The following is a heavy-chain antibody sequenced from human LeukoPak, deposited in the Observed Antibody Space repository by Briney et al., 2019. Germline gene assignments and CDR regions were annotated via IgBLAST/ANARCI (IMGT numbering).Heavy chain of an antibody. D-gene: IGHD6-13*01. J-gene: IGHJ6*02. CDR3: ARGSSSWDYYYYGMDV. CDR1: GFTFSSYG. Sequence: GGSLRLSCAASGFTFSSYGMHWVRQAPGKGLGWVAVIWYDGSNKYYADSVKGRFTISRDNSKNTLYLQMNSLRAEDTAVYYCARGSSSWDYYYYGMDVWGQGTTVTVSS. CDR2: IWYDGSNK. V-gene: IGHV3-33*01.